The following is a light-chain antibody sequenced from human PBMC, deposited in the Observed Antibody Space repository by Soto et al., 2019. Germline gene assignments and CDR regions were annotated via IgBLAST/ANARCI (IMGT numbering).Light chain of an antibody. CDR2: EVS. CDR1: SSDVGGYNY. Sequence: QSVLTQPASVSGSPGQSITISCTGTSSDVGGYNYVSWYQQHPGKAPKLIIYEVSNRPSGVSNRFSGSKSDNTASLTISGLQAEDEADYYCSSYTRSNTYVFGTGTKLTVL. J-gene: IGLJ1*01. V-gene: IGLV2-14*01. CDR3: SSYTRSNTYV.